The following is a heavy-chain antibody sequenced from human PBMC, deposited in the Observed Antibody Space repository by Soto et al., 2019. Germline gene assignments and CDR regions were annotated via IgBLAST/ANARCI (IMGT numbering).Heavy chain of an antibody. J-gene: IGHJ3*02. CDR1: GFTFSSYA. CDR3: AKDHTYYYDSSGYYYETPDAFDI. CDR2: ISGSGGST. V-gene: IGHV3-23*01. Sequence: GGSLRLSCAASGFTFSSYAMSWVRQAPGKGLEWVSAISGSGGSTYYADSVKGRFTISRDNSKNTLYLQMNSLRAEDTAVYYCAKDHTYYYDSSGYYYETPDAFDIWGQGTMVTVSS. D-gene: IGHD3-22*01.